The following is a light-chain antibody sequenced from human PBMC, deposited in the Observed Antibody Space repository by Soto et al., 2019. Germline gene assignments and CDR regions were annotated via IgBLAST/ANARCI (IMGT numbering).Light chain of an antibody. V-gene: IGKV3-20*01. J-gene: IGKJ1*01. CDR2: GAS. CDR3: QHYGRSPFA. CDR1: QSVSSSY. Sequence: EIVLSHSPATLSVSQGEKATLSCRASQSVSSSYLAWYQQKPGQAPRLLIYGASSRATGIPDRFSGSGSGTDFTLTISRLEPEDFTVYYCQHYGRSPFAFGQGTKVDIK.